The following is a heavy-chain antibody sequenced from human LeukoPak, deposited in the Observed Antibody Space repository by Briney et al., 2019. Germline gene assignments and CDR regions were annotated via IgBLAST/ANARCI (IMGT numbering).Heavy chain of an antibody. Sequence: SETLSLTCAVYGGSFSDYYWSWIRQPPGKGLEWIGEINHSGSTNYNPSLKSRVTISVDTSKNQFSLKLSSVTAADTAVYYCARGPWDDSSGYYLPFDYWGQGTLVTVSS. CDR3: ARGPWDDSSGYYLPFDY. CDR1: GGSFSDYY. CDR2: INHSGST. V-gene: IGHV4-34*01. D-gene: IGHD3-22*01. J-gene: IGHJ4*02.